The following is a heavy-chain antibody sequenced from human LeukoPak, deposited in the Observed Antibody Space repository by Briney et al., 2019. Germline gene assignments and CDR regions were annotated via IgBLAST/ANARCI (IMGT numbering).Heavy chain of an antibody. CDR3: ARGPASGSNFAWFDP. Sequence: SETLPLTCAVYGGSLSHYYWSWIRQPPGKGLEWIGEINHSGSTNYNPSLKSRVTISVDMSKNQFSLELTSVTAADTAVYYCARGPASGSNFAWFDPWGQGTLVTVSS. J-gene: IGHJ5*02. CDR2: INHSGST. CDR1: GGSLSHYY. D-gene: IGHD3-10*01. V-gene: IGHV4-34*01.